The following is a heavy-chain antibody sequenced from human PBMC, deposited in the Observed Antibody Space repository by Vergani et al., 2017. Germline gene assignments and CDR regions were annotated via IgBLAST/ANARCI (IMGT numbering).Heavy chain of an antibody. J-gene: IGHJ5*02. V-gene: IGHV3-23*01. D-gene: IGHD3-3*01. CDR3: ARGVRNYDFWSGSNWFDP. CDR2: ISGSGGST. CDR1: GFTFSSYA. Sequence: EVQLLESGGGLVQPGGSLRLSCAASGFTFSSYAMSWVRQAPGKGLEWVSAISGSGGSTYYADSVKGRFTISRDNSKNTLYLQMNSLRAEDTAVYYCARGVRNYDFWSGSNWFDPWGQGTLVTVSS.